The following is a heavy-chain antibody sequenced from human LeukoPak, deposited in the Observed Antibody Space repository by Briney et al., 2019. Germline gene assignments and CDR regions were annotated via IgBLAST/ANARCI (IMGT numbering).Heavy chain of an antibody. CDR3: AKKAQYNGNYPLDY. V-gene: IGHV3-53*01. CDR2: TYTGGNS. D-gene: IGHD1-26*01. CDR1: GFTVSSTH. Sequence: GGSLRLSCEASGFTVSSTHMVWVRQAPGKGLEWVSVTYTGGNSYYAGSVQGRFIISRDISKNTLYLQMNNLRAEDSALYFCAKKAQYNGNYPLDYWGQGTLVTVSS. J-gene: IGHJ4*02.